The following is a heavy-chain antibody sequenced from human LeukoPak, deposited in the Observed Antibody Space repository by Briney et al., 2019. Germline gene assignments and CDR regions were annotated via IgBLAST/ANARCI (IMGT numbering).Heavy chain of an antibody. CDR1: GYTFIAYY. CDR2: INPNSRGT. D-gene: IGHD2-2*01. CDR3: ARGMGVLVPAATWLDP. Sequence: ASVKVSCKASGYTFIAYYMHWVRQTPGQALEWMGWINPNSRGTNSSQKFQGRVTMTRDTSISTAYMDLSRLRSDDTAVYYCARGMGVLVPAATWLDPWGQGTLVTVSS. J-gene: IGHJ5*02. V-gene: IGHV1-2*02.